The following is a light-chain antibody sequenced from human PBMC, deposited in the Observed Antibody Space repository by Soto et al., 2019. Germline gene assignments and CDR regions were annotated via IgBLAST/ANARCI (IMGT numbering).Light chain of an antibody. CDR1: QSVSSN. J-gene: IGKJ4*01. CDR2: VAS. Sequence: EIVMTQSPATLSVSPGERATLSCRASQSVSSNIAWYQQKPGQTPKLHIYVASTMATGIPARFSGCGSGTEFTLSISSLQSEYFAVYYCQQYNVWPLNVGGGTKVEVK. V-gene: IGKV3-15*01. CDR3: QQYNVWPLN.